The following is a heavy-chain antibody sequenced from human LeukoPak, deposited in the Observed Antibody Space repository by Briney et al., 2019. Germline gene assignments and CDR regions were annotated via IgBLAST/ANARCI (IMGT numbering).Heavy chain of an antibody. D-gene: IGHD6-25*01. CDR3: ARRPAGLNWFDP. CDR2: INYSGTT. Sequence: SGTLSLTCTVSGGSITSSSYYWGWIRQPPGKGLDWIASINYSGTTYYNPSLKSRVTISVDTSKNQFSLNLRSVTAADTAVYYCARRPAGLNWFDPWGQGTLVTVSS. V-gene: IGHV4-39*01. J-gene: IGHJ5*02. CDR1: GGSITSSSYY.